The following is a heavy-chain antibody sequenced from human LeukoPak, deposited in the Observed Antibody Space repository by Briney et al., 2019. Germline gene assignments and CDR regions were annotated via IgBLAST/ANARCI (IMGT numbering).Heavy chain of an antibody. D-gene: IGHD1-26*01. CDR2: IYYGGTT. V-gene: IGHV4-59*01. CDR1: GGSISSYY. CDR3: ARDMESGSTRGRAFNI. Sequence: SETLSLTCTVSGGSISSYYWSWIRQPPGKGLEWIGSIYYGGTTNYNPSLKTRVTISVDTSKNQFSLKLSSVTAADTAMYFCARDMESGSTRGRAFNIWGQGTMVTVSS. J-gene: IGHJ3*02.